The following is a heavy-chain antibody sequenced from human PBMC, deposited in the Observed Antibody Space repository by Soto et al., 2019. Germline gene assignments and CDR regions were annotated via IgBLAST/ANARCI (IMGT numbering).Heavy chain of an antibody. CDR1: GFTFTSSA. CDR3: AAGNSSSWYGLEFFDY. D-gene: IGHD6-13*01. J-gene: IGHJ4*02. Sequence: GASVKVSCKASGFTFTSSAVQWVRQARGQRLEWIGWIVVGSGNTNYAQKFQERVTITRDMSTSTAYMELSSLRSEDTAVYYCAAGNSSSWYGLEFFDYWGQGTLVTVSS. V-gene: IGHV1-58*01. CDR2: IVVGSGNT.